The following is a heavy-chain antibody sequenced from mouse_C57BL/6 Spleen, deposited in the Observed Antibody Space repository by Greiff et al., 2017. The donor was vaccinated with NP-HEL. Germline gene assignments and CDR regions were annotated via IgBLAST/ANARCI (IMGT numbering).Heavy chain of an antibody. CDR3: ARGYFDV. J-gene: IGHJ1*03. CDR2: IDPSDSYT. Sequence: QVQLQQPGAELVMPRASVTLSCKASGYTFTSYWMHWVKQRPGQGLEWIGEIDPSDSYTNYNQKFKGKSTLTVDKSSSTAYMQLSSLTSEDSAVYYCARGYFDVWGTGTTVTVSS. CDR1: GYTFTSYW. V-gene: IGHV1-69*01.